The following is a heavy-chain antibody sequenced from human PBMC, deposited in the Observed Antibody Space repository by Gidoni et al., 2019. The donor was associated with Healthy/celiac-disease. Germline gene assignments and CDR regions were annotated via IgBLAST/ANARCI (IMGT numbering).Heavy chain of an antibody. D-gene: IGHD6-13*01. Sequence: EVQLVESGGGLIQPGGSLRLSCAASGFTVSRNYMSWVRQAPGKGLEWGSVIYSGGSTDYADYVKGRFTISRDNSKNTLYLQMNSLRAEDTAVYYCARDGVIAAADGWYFDLWGRGTLVTVSS. V-gene: IGHV3-53*01. J-gene: IGHJ2*01. CDR3: ARDGVIAAADGWYFDL. CDR2: IYSGGST. CDR1: GFTVSRNY.